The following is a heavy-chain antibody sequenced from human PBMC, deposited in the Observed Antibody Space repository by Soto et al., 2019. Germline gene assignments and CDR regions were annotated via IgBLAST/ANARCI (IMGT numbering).Heavy chain of an antibody. CDR3: ARYFGGMDRSYDAFDI. CDR2: ISAYNGNT. Sequence: QVQLVQSGAEVKKPGASGKVSCKASGYTFTSYGISWVRQAPGQGLEWMGWISAYNGNTNYAQKLQGRVTMTTDTSTSTAYMELRSVRSDDTAVYYCARYFGGMDRSYDAFDIWGQGTMVTVSS. CDR1: GYTFTSYG. V-gene: IGHV1-18*04. J-gene: IGHJ3*02. D-gene: IGHD2-15*01.